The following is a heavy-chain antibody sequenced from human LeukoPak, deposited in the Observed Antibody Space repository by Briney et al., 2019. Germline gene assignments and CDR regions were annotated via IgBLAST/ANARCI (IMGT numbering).Heavy chain of an antibody. Sequence: GGSLRLSCAASGFTFSSYAMSWVRQAPGKGLEWVANIKQDGSEKYYVDSVKGRFTISRDNAKNSLYLQMNSLRAEDTAVYYCARDQTGYYYYGMDVWGQGTTDTVSS. D-gene: IGHD3-9*01. CDR2: IKQDGSEK. V-gene: IGHV3-7*03. J-gene: IGHJ6*02. CDR3: ARDQTGYYYYGMDV. CDR1: GFTFSSYA.